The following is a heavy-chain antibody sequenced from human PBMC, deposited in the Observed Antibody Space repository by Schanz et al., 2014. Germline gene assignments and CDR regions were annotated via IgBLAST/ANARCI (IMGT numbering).Heavy chain of an antibody. V-gene: IGHV3-30*03. CDR1: GFTFSTHA. J-gene: IGHJ5*02. Sequence: QVQLVESGGGLVKPGGSLRLSCAASGFTFSTHAMHWVRQAPGKGLEWVALVSSDGNNDYYTDSVKGRFTISRDNSKNTLYLQMNTLRAEDTAVYYCARPALWFGDNCFDPWGQGTLLTVSS. D-gene: IGHD3-10*01. CDR3: ARPALWFGDNCFDP. CDR2: VSSDGNND.